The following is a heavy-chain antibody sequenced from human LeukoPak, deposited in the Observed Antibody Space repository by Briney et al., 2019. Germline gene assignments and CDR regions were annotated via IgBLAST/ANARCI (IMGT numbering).Heavy chain of an antibody. CDR1: GFTFSSYS. CDR3: ARARRIVGATVYFDY. Sequence: PGGSLRLSCAASGFTFSSYSMNWVRQAPGKGLEWVSYISSSSTIYYADSVKGRFTISRDNAKNSLYLQMNSLRDEDTAVYYCARARRIVGATVYFDYWGQGTLVTVSS. CDR2: ISSSSTI. D-gene: IGHD1-26*01. J-gene: IGHJ4*02. V-gene: IGHV3-48*02.